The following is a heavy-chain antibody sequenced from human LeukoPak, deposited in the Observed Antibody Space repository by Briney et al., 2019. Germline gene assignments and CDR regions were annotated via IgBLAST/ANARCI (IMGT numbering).Heavy chain of an antibody. CDR2: ISGSDNTI. J-gene: IGHJ4*02. Sequence: GGSLRLSCAVSGFTFSSYSMNWVRQAPGKGLEWVSYISGSDNTIYYADSVKGRFTISRDNARNSLYLQMNSLRDEDTAVYYCARVHRGYSFGRLDYWGQGTLVTVSS. CDR3: ARVHRGYSFGRLDY. CDR1: GFTFSSYS. D-gene: IGHD5-12*01. V-gene: IGHV3-48*02.